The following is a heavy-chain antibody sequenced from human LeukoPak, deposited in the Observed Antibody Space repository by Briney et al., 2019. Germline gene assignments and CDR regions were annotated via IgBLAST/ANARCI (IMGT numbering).Heavy chain of an antibody. J-gene: IGHJ5*02. V-gene: IGHV4-39*07. D-gene: IGHD3-10*01. CDR1: GGSISSSSYD. Sequence: SETLSLTWTVSGGSISSSSYDWGWIRQPPGKRLEWIGSIYYSGSTYYNPSLKSRVTISVDTSKNQFSLKLSSVTAADTAVYYCAREITMVRGVRREDWFDPWGQGTLVTVSS. CDR3: AREITMVRGVRREDWFDP. CDR2: IYYSGST.